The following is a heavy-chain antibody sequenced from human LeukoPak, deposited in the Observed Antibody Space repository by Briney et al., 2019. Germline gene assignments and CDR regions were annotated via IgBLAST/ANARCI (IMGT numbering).Heavy chain of an antibody. Sequence: PSETLSLTCTVSGYSINSGYYWSWIRQPPGKGLEWIGYIYYSGSTNYNPSLKSRVTISVDTSKNQFSLKLSSVTAADTAVYYCARVPRSGYGWFDPWGQGTLVTVSS. D-gene: IGHD3-22*01. V-gene: IGHV4-59*12. J-gene: IGHJ5*02. CDR1: GYSINSGYY. CDR3: ARVPRSGYGWFDP. CDR2: IYYSGST.